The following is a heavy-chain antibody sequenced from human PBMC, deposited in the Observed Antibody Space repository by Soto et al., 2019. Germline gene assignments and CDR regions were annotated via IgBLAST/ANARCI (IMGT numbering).Heavy chain of an antibody. J-gene: IGHJ4*02. CDR2: IMGSGGRT. D-gene: IGHD1-7*01. CDR3: AKVPELQGEFDY. V-gene: IGHV3-23*01. Sequence: EVQLLESGGGLVQPGGSLRLSCAASGFTFTTYPLGWVRQAPGKGLEWVSAIMGSGGRTYSADSVKGRFTISRDNSKNTLYLQMNSLRAEDTAVYYCAKVPELQGEFDYWGQGTLVTVSS. CDR1: GFTFTTYP.